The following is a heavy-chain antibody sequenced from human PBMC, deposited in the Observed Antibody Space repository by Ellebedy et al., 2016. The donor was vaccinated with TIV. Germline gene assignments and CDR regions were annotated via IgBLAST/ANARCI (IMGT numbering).Heavy chain of an antibody. CDR2: ISWNSGSI. V-gene: IGHV3-9*01. CDR3: ARCVGAHAAFDI. CDR1: GFTFDDYA. Sequence: SLKISCAASGFTFDDYAMHWVRQAPGKGLEWVSSISWNSGSIGYADSVKGRFTISRDNAKNSLHLQMNSLRAEDTAVYYCARCVGAHAAFDIWGQGKMVTVSS. J-gene: IGHJ3*02. D-gene: IGHD5-24*01.